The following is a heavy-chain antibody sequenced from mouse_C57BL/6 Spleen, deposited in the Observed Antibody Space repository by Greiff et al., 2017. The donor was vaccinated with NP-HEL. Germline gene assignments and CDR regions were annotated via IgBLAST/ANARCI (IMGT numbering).Heavy chain of an antibody. CDR3: ARAGLGKGYAMDY. CDR1: GYSITSGYD. V-gene: IGHV3-1*01. Sequence: DVKLVESGPGMVKPSQSLSLTCTVTGYSITSGYDWHWIRHFPGNKLEWMGYISYSGSTNYNPSPKSRISITHDTSKNHFFLKLNSVTAEDTATYDCARAGLGKGYAMDYWGQGTSVTVSS. CDR2: ISYSGST. J-gene: IGHJ4*01. D-gene: IGHD4-1*01.